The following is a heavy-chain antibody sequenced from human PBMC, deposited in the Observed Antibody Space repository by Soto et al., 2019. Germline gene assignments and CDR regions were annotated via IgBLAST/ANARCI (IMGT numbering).Heavy chain of an antibody. D-gene: IGHD3-16*01. J-gene: IGHJ4*02. V-gene: IGHV3-30*18. CDR2: ISYDGSNK. CDR1: GFTFSSYG. CDR3: AKEWGNPGPHGVDY. Sequence: GGSLRLSCAASGFTFSSYGMHWVRQAPGKGLEWVAVISYDGSNKYYADSVKGRFTISRDNSKNTLYLQMNSLRAEDTAVYYCAKEWGNPGPHGVDYWGQGTLVTVSS.